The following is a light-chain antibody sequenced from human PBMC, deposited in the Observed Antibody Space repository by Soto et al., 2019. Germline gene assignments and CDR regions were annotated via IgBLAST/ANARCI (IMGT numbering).Light chain of an antibody. CDR2: DAS. J-gene: IGKJ4*01. CDR1: QSVSSY. CDR3: QQYDSWPLT. V-gene: IGKV3-11*01. Sequence: EIVFTQSPATLSLSPGERATLSCRASQSVSSYLAWYQQKPGQAPRLLIYDASKRATGIPARFSGSGFGTDYTLTISSLEPEDFAVYYCQQYDSWPLTFGGGTKVEIK.